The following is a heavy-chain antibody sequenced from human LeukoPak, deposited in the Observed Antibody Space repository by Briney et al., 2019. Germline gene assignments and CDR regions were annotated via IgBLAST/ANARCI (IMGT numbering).Heavy chain of an antibody. D-gene: IGHD6-19*01. V-gene: IGHV1-46*01. CDR3: ARDAAVAGLTKPRYNWFDP. Sequence: GAPVKVSCKASGYTFTSYYMHWVRQAPGQGLEWMGIINPSGGSTSYAQKFQGRVTMTRDMSTSTVYMELSSLRSEDTAVYYCARDAAVAGLTKPRYNWFDPWGQGTPVTVSS. CDR1: GYTFTSYY. J-gene: IGHJ5*02. CDR2: INPSGGST.